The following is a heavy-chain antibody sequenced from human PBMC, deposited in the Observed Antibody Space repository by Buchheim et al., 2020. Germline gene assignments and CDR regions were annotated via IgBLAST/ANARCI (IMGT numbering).Heavy chain of an antibody. Sequence: QVQLVESGGGVVQPGRSLRLSCAASGFTFSSYAMHWVRQAPGKGLEWVAVISYDGSNKYYADSVKGRFTISRDNSKNTLYLQMNSLRAEDTAVYYCARDHIVVVPAAIRTYYYYGMDVWGQGTT. V-gene: IGHV3-30-3*01. CDR1: GFTFSSYA. CDR3: ARDHIVVVPAAIRTYYYYGMDV. J-gene: IGHJ6*02. D-gene: IGHD2-2*01. CDR2: ISYDGSNK.